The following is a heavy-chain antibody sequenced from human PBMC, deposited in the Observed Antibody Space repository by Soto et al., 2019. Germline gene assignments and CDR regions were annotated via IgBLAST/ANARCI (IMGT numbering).Heavy chain of an antibody. J-gene: IGHJ4*02. CDR1: GFTFSSYG. Sequence: GSLRLSCAASGFTFSSYGMHWVRQAPGKGLEWVAVISYDGSNKYYADSVKGRFTISRDNSKNTLYLQMNSLRAEDTAVYYCASPRAYSYGIFDYWGQGTLVTVSS. CDR2: ISYDGSNK. V-gene: IGHV3-30*03. D-gene: IGHD5-18*01. CDR3: ASPRAYSYGIFDY.